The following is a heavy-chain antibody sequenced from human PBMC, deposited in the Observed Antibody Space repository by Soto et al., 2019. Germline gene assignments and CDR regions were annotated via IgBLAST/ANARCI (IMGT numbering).Heavy chain of an antibody. CDR3: ARIGVGSRR. J-gene: IGHJ3*01. V-gene: IGHV1-69*18. Sequence: VQMVQSGAEVKEPGSSVKVSCTNSGDTFSHYVMSWVRQAPGQGLEWMGSLAPISGSPNYAERFEGRLTISADAGKSTMYMELRSLKYDDTAVYYCARIGVGSRRWGQGTMVTVSS. CDR2: LAPISGSP. D-gene: IGHD1-26*01. CDR1: GDTFSHYV.